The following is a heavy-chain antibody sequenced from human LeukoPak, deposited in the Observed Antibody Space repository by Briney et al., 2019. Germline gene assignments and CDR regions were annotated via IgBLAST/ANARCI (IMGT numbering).Heavy chain of an antibody. V-gene: IGHV4-59*01. D-gene: IGHD2-15*01. Sequence: SETLSLTCTVSGGSISSYYWSWIRQPPGKGLEWIGYIYYSGSTNYNPSLKSRVTISVDTSKNQFSLKLSSVTAADTAVYCCARVLSSATGYFDYWGQGTLVTVSS. J-gene: IGHJ4*02. CDR2: IYYSGST. CDR3: ARVLSSATGYFDY. CDR1: GGSISSYY.